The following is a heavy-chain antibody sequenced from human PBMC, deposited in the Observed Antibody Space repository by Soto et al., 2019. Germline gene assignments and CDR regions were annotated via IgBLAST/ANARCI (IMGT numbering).Heavy chain of an antibody. CDR3: ARVRAYGSGSMYYYYMDV. Sequence: QVQLVQSGAEVKKPGASVKVSCRASGYTFTSYDINWVRQATGQGLEWMGWMNPNSGNTGYAQKFQGRVTMTRNTSISTAYMELSSLRSEDTAVYYCARVRAYGSGSMYYYYMDVWGKGTTVTVSS. CDR1: GYTFTSYD. V-gene: IGHV1-8*01. D-gene: IGHD3-10*01. CDR2: MNPNSGNT. J-gene: IGHJ6*03.